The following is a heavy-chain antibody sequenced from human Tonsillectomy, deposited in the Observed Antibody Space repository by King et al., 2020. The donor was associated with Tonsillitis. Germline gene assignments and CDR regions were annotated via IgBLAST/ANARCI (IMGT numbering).Heavy chain of an antibody. J-gene: IGHJ4*02. D-gene: IGHD3-3*01. CDR2: IYYSGST. V-gene: IGHV4-39*01. Sequence: QLQESGPGLVKPSETLSLTCTVSGGSISSSSYYWGWIRQPPGKGLEWIGSIYYSGSTYYNPSLKSRVTISVDTSKNQFSLKLSSVTAADTAVYYCASNDFWSGAAFDYWGQGTLVTDSS. CDR3: ASNDFWSGAAFDY. CDR1: GGSISSSSYY.